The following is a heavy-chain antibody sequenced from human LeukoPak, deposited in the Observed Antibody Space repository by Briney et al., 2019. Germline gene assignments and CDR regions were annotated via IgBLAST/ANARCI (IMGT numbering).Heavy chain of an antibody. CDR1: GFTFSSYW. D-gene: IGHD3-10*01. J-gene: IGHJ5*02. V-gene: IGHV3-7*03. Sequence: GGSLRLSCAASGFTFSSYWMSWVRQAPGKGLEWVANIKQDGSEKYYVDSVKGRFTISRDNAKNSLYLQMNSLRAEDTAVYYCATTYYYGSGGHEGYSWFDPWGQGTLVTVSS. CDR3: ATTYYYGSGGHEGYSWFDP. CDR2: IKQDGSEK.